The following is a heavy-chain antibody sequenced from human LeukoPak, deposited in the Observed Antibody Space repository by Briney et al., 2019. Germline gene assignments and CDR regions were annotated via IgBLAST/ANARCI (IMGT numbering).Heavy chain of an antibody. CDR1: GGSISSGDYY. D-gene: IGHD3-22*01. J-gene: IGHJ5*02. Sequence: SETLSLTCTVSGGSISSGDYYWSWIRQPPGKGLEWIGYVYYSGSTNYNPSLKSRVTISVDTSKNQFSLKLSSVTAADTAVYYCARGDYDSSGACGLFGPWGQGTLVTVSS. V-gene: IGHV4-30-4*01. CDR2: VYYSGST. CDR3: ARGDYDSSGACGLFGP.